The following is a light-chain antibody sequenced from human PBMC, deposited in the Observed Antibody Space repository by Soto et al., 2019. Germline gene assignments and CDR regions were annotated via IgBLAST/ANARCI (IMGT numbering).Light chain of an antibody. CDR3: SSYTSGGYV. V-gene: IGLV2-14*01. CDR1: SSDVGGYNY. J-gene: IGLJ1*01. Sequence: QPVLTQPASVSGSPGQSITISCTGTSSDVGGYNYVSWYRQHPGKAPKLMIYDVSNRPSGVSNRFSGSKSGNTASLTISGLQAEDEADYYCSSYTSGGYVFGTGTKLTV. CDR2: DVS.